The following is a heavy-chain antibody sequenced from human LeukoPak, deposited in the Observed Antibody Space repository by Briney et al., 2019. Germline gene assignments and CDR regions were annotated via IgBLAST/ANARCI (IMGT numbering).Heavy chain of an antibody. CDR1: GFTFSSCA. CDR3: AKDRFRYYGSGSYADY. Sequence: GGSLRLSCAASGFTFSSCAMSWVRQAPGKGLEWVSAISGSGGSTYYADSVKGRFTISRDNSKNTLYLQMNSLRAEDTAVYYCAKDRFRYYGSGSYADYWGQGTLVTVSS. J-gene: IGHJ4*02. V-gene: IGHV3-23*01. D-gene: IGHD3-10*01. CDR2: ISGSGGST.